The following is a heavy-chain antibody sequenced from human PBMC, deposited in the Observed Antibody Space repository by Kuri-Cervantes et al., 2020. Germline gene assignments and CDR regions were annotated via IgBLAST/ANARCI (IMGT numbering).Heavy chain of an antibody. J-gene: IGHJ6*03. CDR3: ARGPRADTDYYYYYMDV. D-gene: IGHD2-2*02. CDR1: GYTFVGYY. CDR2: INPNSGDT. V-gene: IGHV1-2*02. Sequence: ASVKVSCKTSGYTFVGYYIHWVRQAPGQGLECMGWINPNSGDTNYAQKFQGRVTMTRDTSISTAYMELSRLRSDDTAVYYCARGPRADTDYYYYYMDVWGKGTTVTVSS.